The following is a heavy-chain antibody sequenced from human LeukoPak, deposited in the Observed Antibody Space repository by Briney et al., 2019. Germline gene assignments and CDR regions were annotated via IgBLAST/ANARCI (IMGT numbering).Heavy chain of an antibody. D-gene: IGHD1-26*01. CDR3: ARGSGGDLLPNDY. J-gene: IGHJ4*02. CDR2: ISYDGSNK. Sequence: GRSLRLSCAASGFTFSSYAVHWVRQAPGKGLEWVAVISYDGSNKYYADSVKGRFTISRDNSKNTLYLQMNSLRAEDTAVYYCARGSGGDLLPNDYWGQGTLVTVSS. CDR1: GFTFSSYA. V-gene: IGHV3-30*01.